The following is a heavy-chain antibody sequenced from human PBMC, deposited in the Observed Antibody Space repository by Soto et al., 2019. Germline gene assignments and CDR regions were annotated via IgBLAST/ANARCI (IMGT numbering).Heavy chain of an antibody. CDR2: IYYSGAT. J-gene: IGHJ1*01. CDR3: ARLAYSEYLQT. D-gene: IGHD6-13*01. CDR1: GDSISTSSYY. Sequence: PSETLSLTCDVSGDSISTSSYYWGWIRQPPGKGLEWIASIYYSGATYYNPSLHSRVTISVDTSNNRFSLTLSSLTAADTAVYFCARLAYSEYLQTWGQGSLVTVSS. V-gene: IGHV4-39*02.